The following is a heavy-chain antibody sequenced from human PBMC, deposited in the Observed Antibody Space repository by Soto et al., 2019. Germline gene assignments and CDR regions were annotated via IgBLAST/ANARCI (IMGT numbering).Heavy chain of an antibody. V-gene: IGHV4-30-2*02. CDR2: IYHSGST. J-gene: IGHJ4*02. CDR1: GGSISSGGYS. CDR3: ARSDGRY. Sequence: TLSLAFAVSGGSISSGGYSWSWIRQPPGKGLEWIGYIYHSGSTYYNPSLKSRVTISVDTSKNQFSMKLSSVTAADTAVYYCARSDGRYWGQGTLVTVSS.